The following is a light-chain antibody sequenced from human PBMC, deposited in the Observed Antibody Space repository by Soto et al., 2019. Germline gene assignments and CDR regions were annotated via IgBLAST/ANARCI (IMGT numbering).Light chain of an antibody. CDR1: QSVSSY. V-gene: IGKV3-11*01. Sequence: EIVLTQSPGTVSLSPGERATLSCRASQSVSSYLAWYQQKLGQAPRLLIYYASNRATGIPARFSGSGSGTDFTLTISSLEPEDFAVYYCHQRNNWPWTFGQGTKVDIK. CDR3: HQRNNWPWT. CDR2: YAS. J-gene: IGKJ1*01.